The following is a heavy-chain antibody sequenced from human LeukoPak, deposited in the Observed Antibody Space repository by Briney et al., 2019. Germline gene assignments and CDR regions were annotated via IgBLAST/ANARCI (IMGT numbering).Heavy chain of an antibody. Sequence: GGSLRLSCAASGFTFSNAWMSWVRQAPGKGLEWVGRIKSKTDGGTTDYAAPVKGRFTISRDDSKNTLYLQMNSLKTEDTAVYYCTTGDYDILTGYLSFDCWGQGTLDTVSS. J-gene: IGHJ4*02. CDR3: TTGDYDILTGYLSFDC. V-gene: IGHV3-15*01. CDR1: GFTFSNAW. D-gene: IGHD3-9*01. CDR2: IKSKTDGGTT.